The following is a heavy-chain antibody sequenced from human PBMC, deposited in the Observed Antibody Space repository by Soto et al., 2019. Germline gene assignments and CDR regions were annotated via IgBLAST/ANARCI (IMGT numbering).Heavy chain of an antibody. Sequence: QLQLQESGPGLVKPSETLSLTCTVSGGSISSISYYWGWIRQPPVKGLEWIGSIYYSGSTYYNASLKSRVTISVDTSKNQLYLELSSVTASDTAVYYCARLIKKGSGWKGPDYWGQGTLVTVSS. J-gene: IGHJ4*02. CDR2: IYYSGST. CDR1: GGSISSISYY. V-gene: IGHV4-39*01. CDR3: ARLIKKGSGWKGPDY. D-gene: IGHD3-22*01.